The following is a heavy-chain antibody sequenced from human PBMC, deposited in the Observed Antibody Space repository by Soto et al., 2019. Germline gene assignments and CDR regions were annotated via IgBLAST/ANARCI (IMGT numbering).Heavy chain of an antibody. CDR3: ARDYGSIAVAARHDYYYGMDV. CDR1: GYTFTSYA. V-gene: IGHV1-3*01. CDR2: INAGNGNT. J-gene: IGHJ6*02. Sequence: GASVKVSSKASGYTFTSYAMHWVRQAPGQRLEWMGWINAGNGNTKYSQKFQGRVTITRDTSASTAYMELSSLRSEDTAVYYCARDYGSIAVAARHDYYYGMDVWGQGTTVTVSS. D-gene: IGHD6-19*01.